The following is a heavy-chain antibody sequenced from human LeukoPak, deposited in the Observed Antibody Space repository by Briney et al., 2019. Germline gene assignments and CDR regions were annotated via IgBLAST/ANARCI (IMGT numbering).Heavy chain of an antibody. CDR2: IHHRGGT. CDR3: TTNGWYCLDH. CDR1: GGSISSDNW. V-gene: IGHV4-4*02. Sequence: SETLSLTCAVSGGSISSDNWWSGVRRPPGKGLEWIGEIHHRGGTNYNPSVQSRVTISVEKSNNHFSLRLTSVPAADTAVYYCTTNGWYCLDHWGQGALVTVSS. D-gene: IGHD6-19*01. J-gene: IGHJ1*01.